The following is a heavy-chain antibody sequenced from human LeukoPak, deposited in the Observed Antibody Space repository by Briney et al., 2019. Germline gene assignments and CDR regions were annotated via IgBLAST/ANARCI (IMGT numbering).Heavy chain of an antibody. Sequence: ASVKVSCKASGYTFAKYAIHWVRQAPGQRLEWMGWINAGNGNTRYSQKFQRGVTITRDTSASTAYMELSSLRSEDTAVYYCARSILVVPVASHYNYGVDVWGQGTTVTVSS. J-gene: IGHJ6*02. CDR1: GYTFAKYA. CDR3: ARSILVVPVASHYNYGVDV. CDR2: INAGNGNT. D-gene: IGHD2-2*01. V-gene: IGHV1-3*01.